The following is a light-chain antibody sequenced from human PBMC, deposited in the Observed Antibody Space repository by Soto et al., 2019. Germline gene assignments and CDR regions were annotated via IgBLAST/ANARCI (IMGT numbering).Light chain of an antibody. CDR3: QKYNSVPS. Sequence: DIQMTQSPSSLSASVGDRVTISCRASQGIRNYVAWYQQRPGKVPKLLIYAASTLKSGVPSSFSGSGSGTDFTLTISSLQPEDVATYYCQKYNSVPSFGGGTKVEIK. CDR1: QGIRNY. J-gene: IGKJ4*01. V-gene: IGKV1-27*01. CDR2: AAS.